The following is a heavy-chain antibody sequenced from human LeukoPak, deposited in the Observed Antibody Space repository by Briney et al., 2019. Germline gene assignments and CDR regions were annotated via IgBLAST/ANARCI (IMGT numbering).Heavy chain of an antibody. J-gene: IGHJ4*02. V-gene: IGHV3-23*01. D-gene: IGHD3-10*01. CDR2: ISGSGGST. CDR3: AKDLRFGELFEFDY. CDR1: GFSFSSYA. Sequence: GGALRLSCAASGFSFSSYAMSWVGQAPGRGLEGVSGISGSGGSTYYADSVKGRFTISRDNSKNTLYLQMNSLRAEDTAVYYCAKDLRFGELFEFDYWGQGTLVTVSS.